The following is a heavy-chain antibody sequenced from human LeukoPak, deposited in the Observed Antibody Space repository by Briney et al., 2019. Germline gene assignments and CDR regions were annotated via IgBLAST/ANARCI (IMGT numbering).Heavy chain of an antibody. CDR2: INHSGST. J-gene: IGHJ5*02. CDR1: GGSFSGYY. CDR3: VSEPFGSGGWFDP. Sequence: SETLSLTCAVYGGSFSGYYWSWIRQPPGKGLERIGEINHSGSTNYNPSLKSRVTISVDTSKNQFSLKLSSVTAADTAVYYCVSEPFGSGGWFDPWGQGTLVTVSS. V-gene: IGHV4-34*01. D-gene: IGHD3-3*02.